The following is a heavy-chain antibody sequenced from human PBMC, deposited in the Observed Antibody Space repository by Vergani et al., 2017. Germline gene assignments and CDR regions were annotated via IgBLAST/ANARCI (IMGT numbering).Heavy chain of an antibody. CDR3: AKGSKYINYYYYYVDV. CDR1: GFTFSSYA. CDR2: ISDGGTNT. V-gene: IGHV3-23*04. J-gene: IGHJ6*03. Sequence: VQLVESGGGVVQPGRSLRLSCAASGFTFSSYATDWVRQAPGKGLEWVSGISDGGTNTYYAASVKSRFIISRDNSKNTLYLQMNSLRAEDTAVYYCAKGSKYINYYYYYVDVWGKGTPVTVSS. D-gene: IGHD4-11*01.